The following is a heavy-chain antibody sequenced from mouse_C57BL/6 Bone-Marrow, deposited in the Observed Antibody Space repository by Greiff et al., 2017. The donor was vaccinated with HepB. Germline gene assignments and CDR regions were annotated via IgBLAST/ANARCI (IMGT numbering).Heavy chain of an antibody. J-gene: IGHJ3*01. D-gene: IGHD2-1*01. CDR2: IYPGDGDT. CDR3: ARNGNYWFAY. Sequence: VQLQQSGPELVKPGASVKISCKASGYAFSSSWMNWVKQRPGKGLEWIGRIYPGDGDTNYNGKFKGKATLTADKSSSTAYMQLSSLTPEDSAVYFCARNGNYWFAYWGQGTLVTVSA. CDR1: GYAFSSSW. V-gene: IGHV1-82*01.